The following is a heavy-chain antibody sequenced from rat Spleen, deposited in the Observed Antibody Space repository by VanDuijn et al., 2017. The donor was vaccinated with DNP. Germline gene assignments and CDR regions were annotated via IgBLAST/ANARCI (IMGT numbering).Heavy chain of an antibody. Sequence: EVQLVESGGGLVQPGRSLKLSCATSGFTFSDYYMAWVRQAPKKGLEWVASISYDGDRRYYRDSVRGRFTVSRDNAKSTLYLQMNSLRSEDMATYYCIRWNSGHFDYWGQGVMVTVSS. CDR3: IRWNSGHFDY. V-gene: IGHV5-22*01. D-gene: IGHD4-3*01. J-gene: IGHJ2*01. CDR2: ISYDGDRR. CDR1: GFTFSDYY.